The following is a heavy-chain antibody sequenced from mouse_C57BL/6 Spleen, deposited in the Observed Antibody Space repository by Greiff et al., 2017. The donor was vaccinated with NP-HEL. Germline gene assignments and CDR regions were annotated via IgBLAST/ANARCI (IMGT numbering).Heavy chain of an antibody. J-gene: IGHJ4*01. CDR3: ARDDYDGGYYAMDY. CDR1: GYTFTSYW. D-gene: IGHD2-4*01. Sequence: QVQLQQPGAELVRPGSSVKLSCKASGYTFTSYWMHWVKQRPIQGLEWIGNIDPSDSDTHYNQKFKDKATLTVDKSSSTAYMQLSSLTSEDSAVYYCARDDYDGGYYAMDYWGQGTSVTVSS. V-gene: IGHV1-52*01. CDR2: IDPSDSDT.